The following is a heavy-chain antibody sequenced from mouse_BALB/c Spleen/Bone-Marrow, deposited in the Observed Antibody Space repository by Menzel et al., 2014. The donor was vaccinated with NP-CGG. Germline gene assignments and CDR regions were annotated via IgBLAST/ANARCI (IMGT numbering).Heavy chain of an antibody. V-gene: IGHV5-12-2*01. J-gene: IGHJ4*01. Sequence: EVKLQESGGGLVQPGGSLKLSCAASGFTFSSYTMSWVRQTPEKRLEWVAYISNGGGSTYYPDTVKGRFTISRDNAKNTLYLQMSSLKSEDTAMYYCARRGDYYAMDYWGQGTSVTVSS. CDR1: GFTFSSYT. CDR3: ARRGDYYAMDY. CDR2: ISNGGGST.